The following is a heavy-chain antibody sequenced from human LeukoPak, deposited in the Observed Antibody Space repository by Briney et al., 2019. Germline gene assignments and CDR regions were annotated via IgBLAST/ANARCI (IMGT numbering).Heavy chain of an antibody. CDR2: IYYSGST. J-gene: IGHJ4*02. CDR1: GGSISSYY. D-gene: IGHD6-19*01. Sequence: KPSETLSLTCTVSGGSISSYYWSWIRQPPGKGLEWIGYIYYSGSTNYNPSLKSRVTISVDTSKNQFSLKLSSVTAADTAVYYCARFKRAGGWSYFDYWGQGTLVTVSS. CDR3: ARFKRAGGWSYFDY. V-gene: IGHV4-59*01.